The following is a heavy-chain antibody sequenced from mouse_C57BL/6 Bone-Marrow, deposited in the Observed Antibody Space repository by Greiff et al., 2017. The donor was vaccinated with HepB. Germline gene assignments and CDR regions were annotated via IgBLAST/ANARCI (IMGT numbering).Heavy chain of an antibody. CDR2: ISYDGSN. J-gene: IGHJ3*01. Sequence: EVKLVESGPGLVKPSQSLSLTCSVTGYSITSGYYWNWIRQFPGNKLEWMGYISYDGSNNYNPSLKNRISITRDTSKNQFFLKLNSVTTEDTATYYCARSPHYYGSSYRFAYWGQGTLVTVSA. CDR1: GYSITSGYY. D-gene: IGHD1-1*01. CDR3: ARSPHYYGSSYRFAY. V-gene: IGHV3-6*01.